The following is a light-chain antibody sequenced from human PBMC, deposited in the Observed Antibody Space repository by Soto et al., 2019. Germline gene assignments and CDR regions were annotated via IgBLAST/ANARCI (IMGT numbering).Light chain of an antibody. CDR2: DVS. CDR1: SSDVGGYNY. J-gene: IGLJ1*01. V-gene: IGLV2-14*01. Sequence: SALTPPASVSGAAGQAITLSCPGTSSDVGGYNYVSWYQQHPGKAPKLMIYDVSNRPSGVSNRFSGSKSGNTASLTISGLQAEDEADYYCSSYTSSTLYVFGTGTKVTVL. CDR3: SSYTSSTLYV.